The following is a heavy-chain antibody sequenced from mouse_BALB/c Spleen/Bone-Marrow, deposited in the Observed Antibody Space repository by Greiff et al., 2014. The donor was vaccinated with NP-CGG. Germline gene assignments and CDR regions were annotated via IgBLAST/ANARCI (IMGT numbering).Heavy chain of an antibody. CDR3: AGDGAY. V-gene: IGHV14-3*02. CDR2: IDPANGNT. Sequence: EVQLQQSGAELVKPGASVKLSCTASGFNIKDTYMHWVKQRPEQGLEWIGRIDPANGNTKYDPKLQGKAAITADTSSNTAYLQLSSLTSEDTAVYYCAGDGAYWGQGTLVTVSA. D-gene: IGHD3-3*01. J-gene: IGHJ3*01. CDR1: GFNIKDTY.